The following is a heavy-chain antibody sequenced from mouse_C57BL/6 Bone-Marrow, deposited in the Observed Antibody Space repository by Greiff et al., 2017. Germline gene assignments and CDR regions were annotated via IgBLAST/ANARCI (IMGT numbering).Heavy chain of an antibody. D-gene: IGHD2-1*01. CDR2: INPNNGGT. CDR3: EGTGNLAWFAY. Sequence: EVQLQQSGPVLVKPGASVKISCKASGYTFTDYYMNWVKQSHGKSLEWIGDINPNNGGTSYNQKFKGKATLTVDKSSSTAYMELRSLTSEDSAVYYCEGTGNLAWFAYWGQGTLVTVSA. CDR1: GYTFTDYY. V-gene: IGHV1-26*01. J-gene: IGHJ3*01.